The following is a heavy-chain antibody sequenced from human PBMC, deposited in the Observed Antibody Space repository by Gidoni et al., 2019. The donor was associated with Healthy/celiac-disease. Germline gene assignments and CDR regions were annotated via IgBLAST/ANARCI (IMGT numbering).Heavy chain of an antibody. CDR3: AKDEVMTTVTTGSGLYYYGMDV. D-gene: IGHD4-17*01. Sequence: EVQLLESGGGLVQPGGSLRLSCAASGFTCSSDAMSWARQAPGKGLEWVSAISGSGGSTYYADSVKGRFTISRDNSKNTLYLQMNSLRAEDTAVYYCAKDEVMTTVTTGSGLYYYGMDVWGQGTTVTVSS. J-gene: IGHJ6*02. CDR1: GFTCSSDA. CDR2: ISGSGGST. V-gene: IGHV3-23*01.